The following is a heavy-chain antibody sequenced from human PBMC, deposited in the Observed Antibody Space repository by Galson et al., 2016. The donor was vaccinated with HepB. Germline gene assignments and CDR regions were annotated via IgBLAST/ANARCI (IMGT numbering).Heavy chain of an antibody. CDR1: GFTLSGYI. D-gene: IGHD1-26*01. V-gene: IGHV3-21*01. J-gene: IGHJ5*02. CDR3: VRDLGYGATNH. CDR2: ISSRSTDI. Sequence: SLRLSCAASGFTLSGYIMNWVRQAPGKGLEWVSSISSRSTDIYCADSVKGRFTISRDNAKNSVFLQMNSLTAEDTAVYYCVRDLGYGATNHWGQGTLVTVSS.